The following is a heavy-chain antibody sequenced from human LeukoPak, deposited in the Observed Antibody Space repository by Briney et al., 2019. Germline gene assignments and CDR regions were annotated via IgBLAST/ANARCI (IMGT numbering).Heavy chain of an antibody. CDR1: GGSISSGGYS. D-gene: IGHD5/OR15-5a*01. Sequence: SETLSLTCAVSGGSISSGGYSWSWIRQPPGKGLEWIGYIYHSGSTYYNPSLKSRVTISVDRSKNQFSLKLSSVTAADTAVYYCARLSYYFDYWGQGTLVTVSS. CDR3: ARLSYYFDY. J-gene: IGHJ4*02. CDR2: IYHSGST. V-gene: IGHV4-30-2*01.